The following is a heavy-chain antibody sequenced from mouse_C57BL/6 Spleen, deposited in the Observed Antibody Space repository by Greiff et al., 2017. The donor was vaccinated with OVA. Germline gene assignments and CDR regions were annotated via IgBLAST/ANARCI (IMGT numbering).Heavy chain of an antibody. CDR2: ISYDGSN. D-gene: IGHD2-4*01. CDR3: ARAPDYDVDY. V-gene: IGHV3-6*01. CDR1: GYSITSGYY. J-gene: IGHJ2*01. Sequence: EVKLMESGPGLVKPSQSLSLTCSVTGYSITSGYYWNWIRQFPGNKLEWMGYISYDGSNNYNPSLKNRISITRDTSKNQFFLKLNSVTTEDTATYYCARAPDYDVDYWGQGTTLTVSS.